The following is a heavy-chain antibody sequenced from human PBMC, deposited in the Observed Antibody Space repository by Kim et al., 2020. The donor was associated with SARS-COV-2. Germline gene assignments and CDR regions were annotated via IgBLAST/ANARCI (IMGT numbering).Heavy chain of an antibody. J-gene: IGHJ4*01. Sequence: GGSLRLSCAASGFTFDDYAMHWVRQAPGKGLEWVSGISWNSGSIGYADSVKGRFTISRDNAKNSLYLQMNSLRAEDTALHYCAKGHYYYGSGSTEFDYWG. CDR1: GFTFDDYA. CDR2: ISWNSGSI. D-gene: IGHD3-10*01. CDR3: AKGHYYYGSGSTEFDY. V-gene: IGHV3-9*01.